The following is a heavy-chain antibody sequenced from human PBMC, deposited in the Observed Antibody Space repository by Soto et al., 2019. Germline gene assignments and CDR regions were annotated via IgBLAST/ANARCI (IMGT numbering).Heavy chain of an antibody. D-gene: IGHD6-13*01. Sequence: PGGCLRLSCAASGFIFSNYGMHWVRQAPGKGLEWVALIWYNGGNEYYAESVKGRFTISRDNSKNTLFLQMNSLRAEDTAVYYCVRDWSWYDYWGQGTLVTVSS. CDR2: IWYNGGNE. CDR1: GFIFSNYG. V-gene: IGHV3-33*01. CDR3: VRDWSWYDY. J-gene: IGHJ4*02.